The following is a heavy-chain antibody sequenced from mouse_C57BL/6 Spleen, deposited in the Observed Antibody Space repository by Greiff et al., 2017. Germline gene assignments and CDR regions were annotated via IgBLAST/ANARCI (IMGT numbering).Heavy chain of an antibody. D-gene: IGHD2-2*01. CDR3: ARGVTNYYAMDY. Sequence: QVHVKQSGAELARPGASVKLSCKASGYTFTSYGISWVKQRTGQGLEWIGEIYPRSGNTYYNEKFKGKAPLTADKSSSTAYMELRSLTSEDSAVYFCARGVTNYYAMDYWGQGTSVTVSS. CDR1: GYTFTSYG. CDR2: IYPRSGNT. J-gene: IGHJ4*01. V-gene: IGHV1-81*01.